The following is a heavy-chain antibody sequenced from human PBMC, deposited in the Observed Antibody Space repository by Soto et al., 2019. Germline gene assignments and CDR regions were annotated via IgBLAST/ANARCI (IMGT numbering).Heavy chain of an antibody. CDR2: IIPILGIA. V-gene: IGHV1-69*02. J-gene: IGHJ2*01. CDR3: ASAGREYSGYDYKGHFDL. CDR1: GGTFSSYT. D-gene: IGHD5-12*01. Sequence: QVQLVQSGAEVKKPGSSVKVSCKASGGTFSSYTISWVRQAPGQGLVWMGRIIPILGIANYAQKFQGRVTNTADKSTSTAYMELSSLRSEDTAVYYCASAGREYSGYDYKGHFDLWGRGTLVTVSS.